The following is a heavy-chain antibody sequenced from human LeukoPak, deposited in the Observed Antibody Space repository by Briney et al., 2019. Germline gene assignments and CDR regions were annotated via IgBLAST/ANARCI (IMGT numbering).Heavy chain of an antibody. CDR3: ARDRWGYSYGVFDY. V-gene: IGHV1-69*04. J-gene: IGHJ4*02. Sequence: SVKVSCEASGGTFSSYAISWVRQAPGQGLEWMGRIIPIFGIANYAQKFQGRVTITADKSTSTAYMELSSLRSEDTAVYYCARDRWGYSYGVFDYWGQGTLVTVSS. D-gene: IGHD5-18*01. CDR1: GGTFSSYA. CDR2: IIPIFGIA.